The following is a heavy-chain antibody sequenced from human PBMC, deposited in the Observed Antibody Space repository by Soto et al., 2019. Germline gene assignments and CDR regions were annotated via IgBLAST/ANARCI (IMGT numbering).Heavy chain of an antibody. V-gene: IGHV3-53*01. Sequence: EVQLVESGGGLIQPGGSLRLSCAASGFTVSSNYMSWVRQAPGKGLEWVSVIYSGGSTYYADSVKGRFTISRDNSKNTLYLQVNSLRAEDTAVYYWARAQGNSYGMDVWGQGTTVTVSS. CDR2: IYSGGST. CDR3: ARAQGNSYGMDV. J-gene: IGHJ6*02. CDR1: GFTVSSNY.